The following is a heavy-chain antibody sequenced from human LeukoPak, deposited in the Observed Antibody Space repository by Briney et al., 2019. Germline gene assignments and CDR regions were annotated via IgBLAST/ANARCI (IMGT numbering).Heavy chain of an antibody. Sequence: PGRSLRLSCAASGFTFDDYAMHWVRQAPGKGLEGVSGISWNSGSIGYADSVKGRFTISRDNAKNSLYLQMNSLRAEDMALYYCAKGYSSGTHTQVDYWGQGTLVTVSS. D-gene: IGHD6-19*01. CDR3: AKGYSSGTHTQVDY. CDR1: GFTFDDYA. V-gene: IGHV3-9*03. CDR2: ISWNSGSI. J-gene: IGHJ4*02.